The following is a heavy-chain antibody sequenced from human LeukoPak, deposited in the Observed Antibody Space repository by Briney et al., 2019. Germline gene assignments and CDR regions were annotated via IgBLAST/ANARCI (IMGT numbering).Heavy chain of an antibody. D-gene: IGHD6-6*01. V-gene: IGHV4-39*01. J-gene: IGHJ6*03. CDR3: ASYPKEQLVYYYMDV. CDR1: GGSISSSSYY. Sequence: PSETLSLTCTVSGGSISSSSYYWGWIRQPPGKGLEWIGSIYYSGSTYYNPSLKSRVTISVDTSKNQFPLKLSSVTAADTAVYYCASYPKEQLVYYYMDVWGKGTTVTVSS. CDR2: IYYSGST.